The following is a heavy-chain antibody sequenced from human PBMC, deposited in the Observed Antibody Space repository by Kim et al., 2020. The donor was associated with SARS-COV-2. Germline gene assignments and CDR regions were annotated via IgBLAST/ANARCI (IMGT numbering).Heavy chain of an antibody. V-gene: IGHV3-23*01. CDR3: AKGGYCSSTSCYLFDP. Sequence: GGSLRLSCAASGFTFTSYVLTWVRQAPGKGLEWVSSISSTGYSTYYTDSVRGRFTISRDNSKNTVYLQMNSLRAEDTAVYYCAKGGYCSSTSCYLFDPWGQGTLVTVSS. CDR2: ISSTGYST. CDR1: GFTFTSYV. D-gene: IGHD2-2*01. J-gene: IGHJ5*02.